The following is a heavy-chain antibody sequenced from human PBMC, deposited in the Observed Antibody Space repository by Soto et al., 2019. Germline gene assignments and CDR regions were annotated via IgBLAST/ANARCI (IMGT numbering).Heavy chain of an antibody. CDR2: IYYSGST. CDR1: GGSISSSNYY. Sequence: QLQLQESGPGLVKPSETLSLTCTVSGGSISSSNYYWGWIRQPPGKGLEWIGSIYYSGSTYYNPSLKSRVTISVDTSKNQFSLKLSSVTAADTAVYYSARWRVAGPCFDYWGQGTLVTVSS. D-gene: IGHD6-19*01. V-gene: IGHV4-39*01. J-gene: IGHJ4*02. CDR3: ARWRVAGPCFDY.